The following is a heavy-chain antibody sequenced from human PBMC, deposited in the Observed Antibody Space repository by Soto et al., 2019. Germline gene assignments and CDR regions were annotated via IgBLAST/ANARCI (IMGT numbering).Heavy chain of an antibody. D-gene: IGHD3-10*01. CDR2: IIPIFGTA. Sequence: SVKVSCKASGGAFSSYSISWVRQVPGQGLEWVGGIIPIFGTANYAQKFQGRVTITADESTSTAYMELSSLRSEDTAVYYCARNILGALWSDIWGKGTMVLVSS. V-gene: IGHV1-69*13. CDR1: GGAFSSYS. J-gene: IGHJ3*02. CDR3: ARNILGALWSDI.